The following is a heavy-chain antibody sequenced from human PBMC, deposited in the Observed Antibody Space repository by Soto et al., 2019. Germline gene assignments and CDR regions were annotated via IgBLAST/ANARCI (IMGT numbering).Heavy chain of an antibody. Sequence: QVQLVQSGAEVKKPGASVKVSCKASGYTFSNYGISWVRQAPGQGLEWMGWISDYNGNTNYAQKLQGRVTMTTDTSTSTAYMELRSLRSDDTAVYYCAAPAAGTSPVYYYYGMDVWGQGTTVTVSS. D-gene: IGHD6-13*01. CDR1: GYTFSNYG. CDR3: AAPAAGTSPVYYYYGMDV. V-gene: IGHV1-18*04. CDR2: ISDYNGNT. J-gene: IGHJ6*02.